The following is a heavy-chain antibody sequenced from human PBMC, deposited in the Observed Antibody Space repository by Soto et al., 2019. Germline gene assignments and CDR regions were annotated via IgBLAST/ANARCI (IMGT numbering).Heavy chain of an antibody. CDR2: IGTAGDT. J-gene: IGHJ4*02. Sequence: PGGSLRLSCSASGFTFSSYDMHWVRQGPGKGLEWVSAIGTAGDTNYAGSVKGRFTISRGNAKNSLYLQMNSLRAGDTAIYFCARAIGPTLFDYWGQGTLVTVSS. D-gene: IGHD3-22*01. CDR3: ARAIGPTLFDY. CDR1: GFTFSSYD. V-gene: IGHV3-13*04.